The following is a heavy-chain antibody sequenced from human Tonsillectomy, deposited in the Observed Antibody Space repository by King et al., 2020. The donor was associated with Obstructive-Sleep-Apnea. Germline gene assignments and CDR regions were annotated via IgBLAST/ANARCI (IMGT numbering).Heavy chain of an antibody. CDR3: AKTFYSGGNEFFDS. Sequence: QLQESGPGLVKPSETLSLICTVSDGSISTSSYYWGWIRQPPGKGLEWIGNIYYNGNTYYNPSLKSRVTISLDTSKNQFSLKLSSVTGADTAVYYCAKTFYSGGNEFFDSWGQGTLVTVSA. J-gene: IGHJ4*02. V-gene: IGHV4-39*07. CDR2: IYYNGNT. CDR1: DGSISTSSYY. D-gene: IGHD4-23*01.